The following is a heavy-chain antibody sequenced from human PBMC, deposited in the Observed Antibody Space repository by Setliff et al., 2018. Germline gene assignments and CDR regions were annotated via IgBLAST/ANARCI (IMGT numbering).Heavy chain of an antibody. CDR2: VSVSGDNT. Sequence: PGGSLRLSCAASGLTFNSYAMSWVRQAPGKGLEWVSTVSVSGDNTYYTDSVKGRFTISRDNAKNTLYLQMNSLRGEDTAVYFCASIDWGENFYNMDVWGKGTTVTVSS. J-gene: IGHJ6*03. V-gene: IGHV3-23*01. D-gene: IGHD7-27*01. CDR1: GLTFNSYA. CDR3: ASIDWGENFYNMDV.